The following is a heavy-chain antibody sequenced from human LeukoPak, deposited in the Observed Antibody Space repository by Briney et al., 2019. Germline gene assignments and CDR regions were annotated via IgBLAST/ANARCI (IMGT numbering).Heavy chain of an antibody. J-gene: IGHJ6*03. D-gene: IGHD7-27*01. CDR1: GGSISSSSYY. CDR2: IYYSGST. V-gene: IGHV4-39*07. CDR3: ARASPGYYYYMDV. Sequence: SETLSLTCTVSGGSISSSSYYWGWIRQPPGKGLEWIGSIYYSGSTYYNPSLKSRVTISVDTSKNQFSLKLSSVTAADTAVYYCARASPGYYYYMDVWGKGTTVTVSS.